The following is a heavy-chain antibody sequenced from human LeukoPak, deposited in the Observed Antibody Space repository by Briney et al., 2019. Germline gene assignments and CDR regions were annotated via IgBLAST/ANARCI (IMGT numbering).Heavy chain of an antibody. CDR1: GFTFSSYW. Sequence: GGSLRLSCAASGFTFSSYWMSWVRQAPGKGLEWVANIKQDGSEKYYVDSVKGRFTISRDNAKNSQNLQMNSLRAEDTAVYYCARGVAARGVYYMDVWGKGTTVTVSS. D-gene: IGHD6-6*01. CDR3: ARGVAARGVYYMDV. V-gene: IGHV3-7*01. J-gene: IGHJ6*03. CDR2: IKQDGSEK.